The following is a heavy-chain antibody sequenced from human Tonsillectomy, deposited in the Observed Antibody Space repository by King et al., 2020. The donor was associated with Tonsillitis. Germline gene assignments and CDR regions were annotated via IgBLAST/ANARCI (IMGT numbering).Heavy chain of an antibody. CDR2: ISAYDGNT. CDR3: ARSLPNIVLMVYAMSDYYGMDV. CDR1: GYTFTSYG. V-gene: IGHV1-18*04. Sequence: QLVQSGAEVKKPGASVKVSCKASGYTFTSYGISWVRQAPGQGLEWMGWISAYDGNTNYAQKLQGRVTMTTDTSTSTAYMELRSLRSDDTAVYYCARSLPNIVLMVYAMSDYYGMDVWGQGTTVTVSS. J-gene: IGHJ6*02. D-gene: IGHD2-8*01.